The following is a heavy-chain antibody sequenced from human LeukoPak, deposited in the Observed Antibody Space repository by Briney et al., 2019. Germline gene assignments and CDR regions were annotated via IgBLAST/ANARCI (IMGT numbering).Heavy chain of an antibody. CDR2: FDPEDGET. CDR3: ETHPPPGGAAAGTDLYY. J-gene: IGHJ4*02. Sequence: ASVKVSCKVSGYTLTELSMHWVRQAPGKGLEWMGGFDPEDGETISAQKFKGRVTMTEDTSTDTAYMELSSLRSEDTAVYYCETHPPPGGAAAGTDLYYWGQGTLVTVP. V-gene: IGHV1-24*01. CDR1: GYTLTELS. D-gene: IGHD6-13*01.